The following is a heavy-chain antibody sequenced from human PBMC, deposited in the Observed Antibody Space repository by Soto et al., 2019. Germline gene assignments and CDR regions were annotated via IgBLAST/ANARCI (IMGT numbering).Heavy chain of an antibody. CDR1: GGSISSGGYY. Sequence: SETLSLTCTVSGGSISSGGYYWSWIRQHPGKGLEWIGYIYYSGSTYYNPSLKSRVTISVDTSKNQFSLKLSSVTAADTAVYYCARLLPDCSGGSCYSGSYYGMDDWGQGTTVTVSS. V-gene: IGHV4-31*03. J-gene: IGHJ6*02. CDR2: IYYSGST. CDR3: ARLLPDCSGGSCYSGSYYGMDD. D-gene: IGHD2-15*01.